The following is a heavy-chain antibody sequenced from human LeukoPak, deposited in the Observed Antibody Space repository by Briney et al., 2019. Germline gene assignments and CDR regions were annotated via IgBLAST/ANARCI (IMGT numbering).Heavy chain of an antibody. CDR3: ARAGYYDSSGYLY. CDR2: IYTSGST. CDR1: GGSISSGSYY. V-gene: IGHV4-61*02. Sequence: SQTLSLTCTVSGGSISSGSYYWSWIRQPAGKGLEWIGRIYTSGSTNYNPSLKSRVTISVDTSKNPFSLKLSSVTAADTAVYYCARAGYYDSSGYLYWGQGTLVTVSS. D-gene: IGHD3-22*01. J-gene: IGHJ4*02.